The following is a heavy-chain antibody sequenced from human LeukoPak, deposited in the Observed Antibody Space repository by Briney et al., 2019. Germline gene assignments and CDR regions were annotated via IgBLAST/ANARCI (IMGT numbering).Heavy chain of an antibody. Sequence: GASVKVSCKASGGTFSSYAISWVRQAPGQGLEWMGWMNPNSGNTGYAQKFQGRVTMTRNTSISTAYMELSSLRSEDTAVYYCARASFVPGAMSYYYYMDVWGKGTTVTVSS. CDR1: GGTFSSYA. J-gene: IGHJ6*03. CDR2: MNPNSGNT. D-gene: IGHD2-2*01. V-gene: IGHV1-8*02. CDR3: ARASFVPGAMSYYYYMDV.